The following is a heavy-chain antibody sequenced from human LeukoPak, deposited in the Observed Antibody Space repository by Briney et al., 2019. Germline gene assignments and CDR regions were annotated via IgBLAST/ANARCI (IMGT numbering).Heavy chain of an antibody. CDR1: GYTFTSYG. CDR3: ARRPSWDGGSGSYSHAFDI. D-gene: IGHD3-10*01. Sequence: GASVKVSCKASGYTFTSYGISWVRQAPGQGLEWMGRISAYNGNTNYAQKLQGRVTMTTDTSTSTAYMELRSLRSDDTAVYYCARRPSWDGGSGSYSHAFDIWGQGTMVTVSS. CDR2: ISAYNGNT. J-gene: IGHJ3*02. V-gene: IGHV1-18*04.